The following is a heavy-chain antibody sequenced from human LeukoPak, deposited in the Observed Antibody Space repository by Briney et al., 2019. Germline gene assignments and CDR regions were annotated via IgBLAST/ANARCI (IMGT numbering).Heavy chain of an antibody. J-gene: IGHJ5*02. Sequence: ASVKVSCKASGYTFTSYDINWVRQATGQGLEWMGWMNPNSGNTGYAQKFQGRVTITRNTSISTAYMELRSLRSDDTAVYYCARDTKRSRARWENLGIDPWGQGTLVTVSS. V-gene: IGHV1-8*03. CDR1: GYTFTSYD. CDR3: ARDTKRSRARWENLGIDP. D-gene: IGHD3-16*01. CDR2: MNPNSGNT.